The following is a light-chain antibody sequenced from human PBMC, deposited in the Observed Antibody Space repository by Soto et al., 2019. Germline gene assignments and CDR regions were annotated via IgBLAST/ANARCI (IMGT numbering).Light chain of an antibody. CDR3: QQCGSSPWT. Sequence: EILLTQSPCTLSLSPGERATLSCRASQSVSSYLAWCQQKPGQAPRLLIYDASNRATGIPDRFSGGGSGTDFTLTISRLEPEDFAVYYCQQCGSSPWTFGQGTKVDIK. J-gene: IGKJ1*01. CDR1: QSVSSY. CDR2: DAS. V-gene: IGKV3-20*01.